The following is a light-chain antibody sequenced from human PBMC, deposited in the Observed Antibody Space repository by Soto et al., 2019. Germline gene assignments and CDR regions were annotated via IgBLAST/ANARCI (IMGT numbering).Light chain of an antibody. CDR3: QQSSNWPRT. CDR1: QSISSN. J-gene: IGKJ4*02. CDR2: GAS. V-gene: IGKV3-15*01. Sequence: EIVMTQSPATLSVSPGERATLSCRASQSISSNLAWYQQSPGQPPRLLIYGASTRATGIPARFSGSGSGTEFTLTISSLQSEDFALYYCQQSSNWPRTFGRGTKVDIK.